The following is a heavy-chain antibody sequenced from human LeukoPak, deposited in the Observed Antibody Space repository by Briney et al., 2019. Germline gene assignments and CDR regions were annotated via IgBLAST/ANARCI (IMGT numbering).Heavy chain of an antibody. D-gene: IGHD5-18*01. CDR2: IIPIFGTG. CDR3: ATDVPSETVMVSAFDM. Sequence: SVKVSCKVSGGTFITYSINWVRQAPGQGLEWMGGIIPIFGTGNPAQKFQDRVAITADAYTRTAFMELSSLRSEDTAVYYCATDVPSETVMVSAFDMWGQGTMVTV. J-gene: IGHJ3*02. CDR1: GGTFITYS. V-gene: IGHV1-69*01.